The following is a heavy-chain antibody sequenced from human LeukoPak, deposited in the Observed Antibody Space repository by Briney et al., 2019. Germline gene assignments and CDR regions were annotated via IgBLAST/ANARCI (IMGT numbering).Heavy chain of an antibody. CDR3: ARVANPSSGYSPVDC. D-gene: IGHD3-22*01. J-gene: IGHJ4*02. CDR1: GDSISSSSYY. Sequence: PSETLSLTCTVSGDSISSSSYYWGWIRQPPGKGLEWIGSIYYSGSTYYNPSLKSRATISLDTSKNQFSLKLSSVTAADTAVYYCARVANPSSGYSPVDCWGQGTLVTVSS. CDR2: IYYSGST. V-gene: IGHV4-39*01.